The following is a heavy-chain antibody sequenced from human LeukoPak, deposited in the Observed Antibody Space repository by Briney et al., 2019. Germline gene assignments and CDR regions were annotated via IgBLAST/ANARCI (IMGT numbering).Heavy chain of an antibody. Sequence: PGRSLRLSCAASGFTFDDYAMHWVRQAPGKGLEWVSGISWNSGVIGYADSVMGRVTISRDNAKNSLYLQMNSLRAEDTAVYYCAELGITMIGGVWGKGTTVTISS. CDR3: AELGITMIGGV. CDR1: GFTFDDYA. D-gene: IGHD3-10*02. CDR2: ISWNSGVI. J-gene: IGHJ6*04. V-gene: IGHV3-9*01.